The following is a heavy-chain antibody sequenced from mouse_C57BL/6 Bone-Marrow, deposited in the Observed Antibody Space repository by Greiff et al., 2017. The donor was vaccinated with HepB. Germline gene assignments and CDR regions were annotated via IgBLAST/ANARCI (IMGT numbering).Heavy chain of an antibody. CDR2: IRNKANGYTT. D-gene: IGHD1-1*01. CDR3: ASHYYGSSHWYFDV. J-gene: IGHJ1*03. CDR1: GFTFTDYY. V-gene: IGHV7-3*01. Sequence: EVKLVESGGGLVQPGGSLSLSCAASGFTFTDYYMSWVRQPPGKALEWLGFIRNKANGYTTEYSAAVKGRFTIARDHSPIILYLQLPALRAEVSATYYCASHYYGSSHWYFDVWGTGTTVTVSS.